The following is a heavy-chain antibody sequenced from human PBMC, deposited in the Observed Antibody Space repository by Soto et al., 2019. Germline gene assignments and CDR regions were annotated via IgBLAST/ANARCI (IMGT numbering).Heavy chain of an antibody. CDR2: IWYDGSNK. J-gene: IGHJ4*02. V-gene: IGHV3-33*01. D-gene: IGHD3-9*01. Sequence: GGSLRLSCAASGFTFSSYGMHWVRQAPGKGLEWVAVIWYDGSNKYYADSVKGRFTISRDNSKNTLYLQMNSLRAEDTAVYYCARADRGGGYDILTGYPGDYWGQGTLVTVSS. CDR3: ARADRGGGYDILTGYPGDY. CDR1: GFTFSSYG.